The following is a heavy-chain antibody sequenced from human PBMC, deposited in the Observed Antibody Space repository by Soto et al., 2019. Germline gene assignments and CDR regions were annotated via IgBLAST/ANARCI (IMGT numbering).Heavy chain of an antibody. J-gene: IGHJ5*02. Sequence: GGSLRLSCAASGFTFSSYAMHWVRQAPGKGLEYVSAISSNGGSTYYANSVKGRFTISRDNSKNTLYLQMGSLRAEDMAVYYCAREGPYSSWFDPWGQGTLVTVSS. D-gene: IGHD6-13*01. V-gene: IGHV3-64*01. CDR3: AREGPYSSWFDP. CDR1: GFTFSSYA. CDR2: ISSNGGST.